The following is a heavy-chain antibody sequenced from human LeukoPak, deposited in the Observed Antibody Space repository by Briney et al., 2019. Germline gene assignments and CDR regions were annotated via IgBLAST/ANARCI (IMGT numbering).Heavy chain of an antibody. CDR1: GFTFSSYN. CDR3: ARDIVVVPLVMGWFDP. Sequence: GGSLRLSCAASGFTFSSYNMNWVRQAPGKGLEWVSCISGSGRTINYADSVKGRFTISRDNAKNSLHLQMNSLRAEDTAVYYCARDIVVVPLVMGWFDPWGQGTLVTVSS. J-gene: IGHJ5*02. CDR2: ISGSGRTI. V-gene: IGHV3-48*04. D-gene: IGHD2-2*01.